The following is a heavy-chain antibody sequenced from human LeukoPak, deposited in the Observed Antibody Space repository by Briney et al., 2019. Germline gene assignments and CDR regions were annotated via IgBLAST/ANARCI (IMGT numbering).Heavy chain of an antibody. CDR2: IFYSGSI. CDR1: GGSISRYY. CDR3: ARAVTAYCSGGSCTVFLDI. V-gene: IGHV4-59*01. D-gene: IGHD2-15*01. Sequence: SETLSLTCTISGGSISRYYWSWIRQPPGKGLEWIGYIFYSGSINYHPSLKSRVIISVDTSKNQFSLKLNSVTAADTAVYYCARAVTAYCSGGSCTVFLDIWGQGTRVTVSS. J-gene: IGHJ3*02.